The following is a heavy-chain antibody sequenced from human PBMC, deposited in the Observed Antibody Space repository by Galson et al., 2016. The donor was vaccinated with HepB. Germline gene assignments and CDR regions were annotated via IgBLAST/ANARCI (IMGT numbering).Heavy chain of an antibody. D-gene: IGHD6-6*01. CDR2: IYHTGNT. V-gene: IGHV4-39*01. Sequence: SETLSPTCAVSGGSIRGSPYYWGWIRQPPGKGLEWIGSIYHTGNTYYNPPLKSRVTMHVDTSKNQISLKLNSVTAADSAVYYCSRPPSSIAAASDAFDLWGRGTMVTISS. CDR1: GGSIRGSPYY. J-gene: IGHJ3*01. CDR3: SRPPSSIAAASDAFDL.